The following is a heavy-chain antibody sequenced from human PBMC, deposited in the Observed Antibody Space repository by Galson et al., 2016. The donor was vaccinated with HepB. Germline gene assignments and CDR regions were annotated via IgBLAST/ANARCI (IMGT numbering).Heavy chain of an antibody. CDR2: ISYDGAYQ. J-gene: IGHJ5*02. CDR3: ARDQGWEGGWFDP. CDR1: GYRFSGQA. Sequence: SLRLSCAASGYRFSGQAMHWVRQAPGKGLEWVAVISYDGAYQLYADSVRGRFTISRDTSKNTVYLQMHSLRPEDTAVYYCARDQGWEGGWFDPWGQGTLVTVSS. D-gene: IGHD1-26*01. V-gene: IGHV3-30*04.